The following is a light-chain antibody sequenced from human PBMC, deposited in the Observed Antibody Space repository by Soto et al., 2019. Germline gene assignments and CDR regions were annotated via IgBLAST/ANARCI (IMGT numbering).Light chain of an antibody. J-gene: IGKJ4*01. V-gene: IGKV3-11*01. CDR2: DAS. CDR3: QQRSHWPFLT. Sequence: EIVLTQSPATLSLSPGERATLSCRASQSVSSYLAWYQQKPGQAPRLLIYDASNRATGIPARFSGSGSGTDFPLTISSLEPEDVAVYYCQQRSHWPFLTFGGGTKVEIK. CDR1: QSVSSY.